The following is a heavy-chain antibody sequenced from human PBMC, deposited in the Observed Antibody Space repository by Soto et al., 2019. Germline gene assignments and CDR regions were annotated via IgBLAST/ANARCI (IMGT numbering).Heavy chain of an antibody. Sequence: GGSLRLSCVASGFRLSNYWMHWVRQAPGKGLVWVSRIMGDGSNTDYADSVKGRFSISRDNAKNTLSLQMNSLRVEDTAVYYCTRDFHNMAFDLWGQGTMVTVSS. J-gene: IGHJ3*01. CDR2: IMGDGSNT. CDR1: GFRLSNYW. CDR3: TRDFHNMAFDL. V-gene: IGHV3-74*01.